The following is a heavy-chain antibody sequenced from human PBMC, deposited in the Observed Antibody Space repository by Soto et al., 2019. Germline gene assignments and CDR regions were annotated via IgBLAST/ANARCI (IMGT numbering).Heavy chain of an antibody. CDR2: IKSKTDGGTT. J-gene: IGHJ2*01. CDR1: GFTFSNAW. Sequence: GGSLRLSCAASGFTFSNAWMSWVRQAPGKGLEWVGRIKSKTDGGTTDYAAPVKGRFTISRDDSKNTLYLQMNSLKTEDTAVYYCTSGASGSCSHWYFDLWGRGTLVTVSS. CDR3: TSGASGSCSHWYFDL. D-gene: IGHD1-26*01. V-gene: IGHV3-15*01.